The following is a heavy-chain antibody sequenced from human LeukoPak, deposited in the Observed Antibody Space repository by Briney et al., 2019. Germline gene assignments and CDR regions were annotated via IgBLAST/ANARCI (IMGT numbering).Heavy chain of an antibody. D-gene: IGHD2-21*02. CDR1: GYSISCGYY. Sequence: SDTLSLTCAVSGYSISCGYYWGWVRQPPGKGLEWIGSIYHSGITYYNTSLKSRVTMSVDTSKNQFSLKLSSVTAADTAVYYCARAYCSGDCNYLAQYFDYWGQGTLVTVSS. CDR3: ARAYCSGDCNYLAQYFDY. CDR2: IYHSGIT. J-gene: IGHJ4*02. V-gene: IGHV4-38-2*01.